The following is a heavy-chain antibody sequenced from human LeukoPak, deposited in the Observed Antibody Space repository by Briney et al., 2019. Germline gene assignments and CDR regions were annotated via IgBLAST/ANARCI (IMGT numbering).Heavy chain of an antibody. V-gene: IGHV1-2*02. D-gene: IGHD2-2*01. CDR3: ARSVVPAWRSWFDP. Sequence: ASVTVSCKASGYTFTGYYMHWVRQAHGQGLEWMGWINPNSGGTNYAQKFQGRVTMTRDTSISTAYMELSRLRSDDTAVYYCARSVVPAWRSWFDPWGQGTLVAVSS. CDR2: INPNSGGT. CDR1: GYTFTGYY. J-gene: IGHJ5*02.